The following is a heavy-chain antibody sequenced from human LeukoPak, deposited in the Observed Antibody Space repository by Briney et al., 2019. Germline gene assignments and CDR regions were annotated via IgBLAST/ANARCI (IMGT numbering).Heavy chain of an antibody. J-gene: IGHJ5*02. Sequence: PSETLSLTCTVSGGSISSYYWSWIRQPAGKGLEWIGRIYTSGSTNYNPSLKSRVTISVDTSMNQFSLKLSSVTAADTAVYYCARHVSQITIFGVVLNWFDPWGQGTLVTVSS. CDR1: GGSISSYY. V-gene: IGHV4-4*07. CDR2: IYTSGST. CDR3: ARHVSQITIFGVVLNWFDP. D-gene: IGHD3-3*01.